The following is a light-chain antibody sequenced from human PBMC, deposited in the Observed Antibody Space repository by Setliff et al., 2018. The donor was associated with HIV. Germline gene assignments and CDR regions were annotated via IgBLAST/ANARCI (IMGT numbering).Light chain of an antibody. CDR3: QVWDSSSDPYV. CDR1: NIGSKS. V-gene: IGLV3-21*03. J-gene: IGLJ1*01. CDR2: DDS. Sequence: SSELTQPPSVSVAPGKTARITCGGTNIGSKSVHWYQQKPGQAPVLVVYDDSDRPSGIPERFSGSNSGNTATATLTISRVEVGDEADYYCQVWDSSSDPYVFGTGTKV.